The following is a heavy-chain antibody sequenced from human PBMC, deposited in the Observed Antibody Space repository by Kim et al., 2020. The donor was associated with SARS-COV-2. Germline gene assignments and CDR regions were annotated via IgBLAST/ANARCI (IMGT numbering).Heavy chain of an antibody. D-gene: IGHD3-10*01. V-gene: IGHV1-69*13. CDR3: ARERGAYYYGSGSYYTLYYFDY. CDR2: IIPIFGTA. CDR1: GGTFSSYA. Sequence: SVKVSCKASGGTFSSYAISWVRQAPGQGLEWMGGIIPIFGTANYAQKFQGRVTITADESTSTAYMELSSLRSEDTAVYYCARERGAYYYGSGSYYTLYYFDYWGQGTLVTVSS. J-gene: IGHJ4*02.